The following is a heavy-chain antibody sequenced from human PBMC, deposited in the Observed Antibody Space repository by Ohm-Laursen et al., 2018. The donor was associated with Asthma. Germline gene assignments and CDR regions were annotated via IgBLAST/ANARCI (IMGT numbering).Heavy chain of an antibody. CDR2: INSDGRTM. CDR1: GFTFSFYT. Sequence: SLRLSCAASGFTFSFYTMNWVRQAPGKGLEWVSNINSDGRTMYYADSVKGRFTISRDNSKNTLYLQMNSLRAEDTAVYYCARGDYSSSWYSVRGEYFQHWGQGTLVTVSS. J-gene: IGHJ1*01. D-gene: IGHD6-13*01. V-gene: IGHV3-48*01. CDR3: ARGDYSSSWYSVRGEYFQH.